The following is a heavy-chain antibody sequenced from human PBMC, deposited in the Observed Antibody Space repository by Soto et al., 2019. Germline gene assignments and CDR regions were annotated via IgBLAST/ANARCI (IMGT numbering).Heavy chain of an antibody. CDR3: ARSQVPTYYYDSSGYWFDY. CDR2: IYYSGIT. CDR1: GGSISKYY. D-gene: IGHD3-22*01. Sequence: ETLSLTCTVSGGSISKYYWSWIRQPTGKGLEWIGYIYYSGITDYNPSLKSRVTISVDTSKNQFSLKLSSVTAADTAVYYCARSQVPTYYYDSSGYWFDYWGQGALVTVSS. V-gene: IGHV4-59*01. J-gene: IGHJ4*02.